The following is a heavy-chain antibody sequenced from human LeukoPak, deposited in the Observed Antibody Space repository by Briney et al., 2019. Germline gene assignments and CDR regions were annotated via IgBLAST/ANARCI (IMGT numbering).Heavy chain of an antibody. D-gene: IGHD6-19*01. CDR2: ISYDGSNK. CDR3: ARALEQWLVRGLDY. J-gene: IGHJ4*02. Sequence: GKSLRLSCAASGFTFSGYPIHWVRQAPGKGLEWVAVISYDGSNKYYADSVKGRFTISRDNSKNTLYLQMNSLRAEDTAVYYCARALEQWLVRGLDYWGQGTLVTVSS. V-gene: IGHV3-30-3*01. CDR1: GFTFSGYP.